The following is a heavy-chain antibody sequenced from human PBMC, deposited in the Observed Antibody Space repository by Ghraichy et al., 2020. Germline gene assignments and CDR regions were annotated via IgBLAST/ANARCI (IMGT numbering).Heavy chain of an antibody. J-gene: IGHJ4*02. CDR3: ARRNRYCSGTNCPSYFDY. D-gene: IGHD2-2*01. CDR2: IKQDGSEK. Sequence: GPLRLSCAASGFTFSSYWMSWVRQAPGKGLEWVANIKQDGSEKYYVDSVKGRFTISRDNAKNSLSLQMNSLRAEDTAVYYCARRNRYCSGTNCPSYFDYWGQGTLVTVSS. CDR1: GFTFSSYW. V-gene: IGHV3-7*01.